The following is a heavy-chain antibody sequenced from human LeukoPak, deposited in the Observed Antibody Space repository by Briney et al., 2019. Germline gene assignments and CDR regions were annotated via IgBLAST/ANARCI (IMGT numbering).Heavy chain of an antibody. CDR3: ARCGGWYYGSGNEYYFDY. J-gene: IGHJ4*02. V-gene: IGHV4-34*01. Sequence: SETLSLTCAVYGGSFSGYYWRWIPQPPGKGWEWIGEINHSGSTNYNPSLKSRVTISVDTSKNQFSLKLSSVTAADTAVYYCARCGGWYYGSGNEYYFDYWGQGTLVTVSS. D-gene: IGHD3-10*01. CDR2: INHSGST. CDR1: GGSFSGYY.